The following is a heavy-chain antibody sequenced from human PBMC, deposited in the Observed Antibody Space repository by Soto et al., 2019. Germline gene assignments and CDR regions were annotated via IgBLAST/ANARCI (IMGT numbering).Heavy chain of an antibody. CDR2: IFHNGAT. CDR1: GDSIRTYY. Sequence: SETLSLTCTVSGDSIRTYYWSWIRQPPGKGLEWIGYIFHNGATNYNPSLKSRVSISIDTSKNQFSLKLSSVTAADTAMYYCARLPATAYYFDYWAHGTLVTVSS. V-gene: IGHV4-59*08. CDR3: ARLPATAYYFDY. J-gene: IGHJ4*01. D-gene: IGHD5-12*01.